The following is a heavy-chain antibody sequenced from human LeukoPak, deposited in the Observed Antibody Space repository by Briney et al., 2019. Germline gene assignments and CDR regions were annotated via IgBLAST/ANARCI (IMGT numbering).Heavy chain of an antibody. Sequence: PGRSLRLSCVASGIGFGNSGMHWVRQAPGKGLEWVAVISYDGDKTYYADFPKGRFVISRDNSKNTLYLQMNSLRLEDTAVYYCAAEMTGDCSETSCPDYWGQGTLVAVTS. CDR2: ISYDGDKT. D-gene: IGHD2-2*01. CDR3: AAEMTGDCSETSCPDY. J-gene: IGHJ4*02. CDR1: GIGFGNSG. V-gene: IGHV3-30*03.